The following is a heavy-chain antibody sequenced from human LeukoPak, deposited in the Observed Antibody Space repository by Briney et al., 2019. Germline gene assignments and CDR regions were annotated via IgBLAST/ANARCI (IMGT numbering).Heavy chain of an antibody. CDR3: ARRLVGASYFDY. Sequence: ASVKVSCKASGGTFISYAISWVRQAPGQGLEWMGGIIPIFGTANYAQKFQGRVTITADESTSTAYMELSSLRSEDTAVYYCARRLVGASYFDYWGQGTLVTVSS. V-gene: IGHV1-69*13. J-gene: IGHJ4*02. CDR1: GGTFISYA. CDR2: IIPIFGTA. D-gene: IGHD1-26*01.